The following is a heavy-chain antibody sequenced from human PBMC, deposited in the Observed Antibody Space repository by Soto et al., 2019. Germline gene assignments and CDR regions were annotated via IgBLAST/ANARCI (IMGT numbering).Heavy chain of an antibody. CDR3: ATYSSAWYGSDY. CDR2: IKSIPDGGTT. J-gene: IGHJ4*02. CDR1: GFTFSNAW. V-gene: IGHV3-15*01. Sequence: PGGSLRLSCAPSGFTFSNAWMSWVRQAPGKGLEWVGRIKSIPDGGTTDYAAPVKGRFTISRDDSTNTLFLQMNSLKTEDTAVYYCATYSSAWYGSDYWGQGTLVTVSS. D-gene: IGHD6-19*01.